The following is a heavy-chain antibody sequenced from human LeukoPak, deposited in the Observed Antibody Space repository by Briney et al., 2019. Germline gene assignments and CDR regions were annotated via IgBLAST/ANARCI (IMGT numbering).Heavy chain of an antibody. CDR2: ISSSSSYI. V-gene: IGHV3-21*01. J-gene: IGHJ4*02. D-gene: IGHD2-21*01. CDR3: ARDLIGVVDN. Sequence: GGSLRLSCAASGFTFSSYTMNWVRQAPGKGLEWVSYISSSSSYIYYADSVKGRFTISRDNAKNSLYLQMNSLRAEDTAVYYCARDLIGVVDNWGQGTLVTVSS. CDR1: GFTFSSYT.